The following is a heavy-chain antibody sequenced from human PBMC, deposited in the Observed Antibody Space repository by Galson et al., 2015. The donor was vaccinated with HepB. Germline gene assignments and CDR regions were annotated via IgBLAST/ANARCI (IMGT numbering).Heavy chain of an antibody. CDR3: AKENRGYSYGYLDY. V-gene: IGHV3-9*01. D-gene: IGHD5-18*01. Sequence: SLRLSCAASGFTFDDYAMHWVRQAPGKGLEWVSGISWNSGSIGYADSVEGRFTISRDNAKNSLYLQMNSLRAEDTALYYCAKENRGYSYGYLDYWGQGTLVTVSS. CDR2: ISWNSGSI. CDR1: GFTFDDYA. J-gene: IGHJ4*02.